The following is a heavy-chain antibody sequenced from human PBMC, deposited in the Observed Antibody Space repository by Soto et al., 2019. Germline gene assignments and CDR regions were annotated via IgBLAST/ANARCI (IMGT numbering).Heavy chain of an antibody. D-gene: IGHD3-10*01. J-gene: IGHJ6*03. CDR1: GYTFTSYD. CDR3: ARGRRLGTMVRGGYYYYMDV. Sequence: ASVKVSCKASGYTFTSYDINWVRQATGQGLEWMGWMNPNSGNTGYAQKFQGRVTMTRNTSISTAYMELSSLRSEDTAVYYCARGRRLGTMVRGGYYYYMDVWGKGTTVTVSS. V-gene: IGHV1-8*01. CDR2: MNPNSGNT.